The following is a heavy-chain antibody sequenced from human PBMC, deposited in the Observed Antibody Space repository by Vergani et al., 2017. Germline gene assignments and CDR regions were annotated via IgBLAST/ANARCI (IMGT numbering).Heavy chain of an antibody. CDR3: AREGCGSGGSCYYYYGMDV. CDR1: GGTFSSYA. Sequence: QVQLVQSGAEVKKPGSSVKVSCKASGGTFSSYAISWVRQAPGQGHEWMGGIIPIFGTANYAQKFQGRVTITADESTSTAYMELSSLRSEDTAVYYCAREGCGSGGSCYYYYGMDVWGQGTTVTVSS. V-gene: IGHV1-69*01. J-gene: IGHJ6*02. D-gene: IGHD2-15*01. CDR2: IIPIFGTA.